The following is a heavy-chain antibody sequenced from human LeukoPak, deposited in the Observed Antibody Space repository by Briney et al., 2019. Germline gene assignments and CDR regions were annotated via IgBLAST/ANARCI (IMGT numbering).Heavy chain of an antibody. V-gene: IGHV4-30-2*01. D-gene: IGHD3-10*01. Sequence: SETLSLTCTVSGGSISSGGYYWSWIRQPPGKGLEWIGYIYHSGSTYYNPSLKSRVTISVDRSKNQFSLKPSSVTAADTAVYYCARDGVGPEGLRAFDIWGQGTMVTVSS. CDR1: GGSISSGGYY. J-gene: IGHJ3*02. CDR3: ARDGVGPEGLRAFDI. CDR2: IYHSGST.